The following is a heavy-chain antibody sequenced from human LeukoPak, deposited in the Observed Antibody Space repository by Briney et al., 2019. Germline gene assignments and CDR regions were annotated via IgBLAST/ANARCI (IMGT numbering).Heavy chain of an antibody. CDR2: ISAYNGNT. J-gene: IGHJ4*02. CDR1: GYTFTSYG. Sequence: GASVKVSCKASGYTFTSYGISWVRQAPGQGLEWMGWISAYNGNTNYAQKLQGRVTMTTDTSTSTAYMELRSLRSDDTAVYYCARDGIGSGWYGSIDYWGQGTLVTVSS. V-gene: IGHV1-18*01. CDR3: ARDGIGSGWYGSIDY. D-gene: IGHD6-19*01.